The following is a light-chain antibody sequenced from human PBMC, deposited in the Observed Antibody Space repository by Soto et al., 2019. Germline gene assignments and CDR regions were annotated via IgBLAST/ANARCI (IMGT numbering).Light chain of an antibody. Sequence: QSVLPKPPSGTGSPGQSVTISCTGTSGDVGGYNYVSWYQQHPGKAPKLMIFEVSERPSGVPDRFSASKSGNTASLTVSGLQAEDEADYYCSSYAGSNNYVFGTGTKVTVL. V-gene: IGLV2-8*01. J-gene: IGLJ1*01. CDR1: SGDVGGYNY. CDR2: EVS. CDR3: SSYAGSNNYV.